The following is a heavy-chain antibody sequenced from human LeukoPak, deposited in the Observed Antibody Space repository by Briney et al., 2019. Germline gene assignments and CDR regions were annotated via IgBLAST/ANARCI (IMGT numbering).Heavy chain of an antibody. CDR1: GYTFTSND. CDR3: ARDQEGFDY. CDR2: IYPRVGST. J-gene: IGHJ4*02. V-gene: IGHV1-46*01. Sequence: ASVKVSCKASGYTFTSNDIHWVRQAPGQGLEWMGVIYPRVGSTSYAQKFQGRVTVTRDTSTSTVHMELSGLRSEDTAVYYCARDQEGFDYWGQGTLVTVSS.